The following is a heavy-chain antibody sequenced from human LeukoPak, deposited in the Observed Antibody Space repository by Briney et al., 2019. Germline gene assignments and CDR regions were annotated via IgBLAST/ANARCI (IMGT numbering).Heavy chain of an antibody. CDR2: IYYSGST. V-gene: IGHV4-59*06. CDR1: GDSISTYY. CDR3: ARHQYCSSATCYALGY. J-gene: IGHJ4*02. D-gene: IGHD2-2*01. Sequence: SETLSLTCTVSGDSISTYYWSWIRQPPGKGLEWIGYIYYSGSTYYNPSLKSRVTISVDTSKNQFSLKLSSVTAADTAVYYCARHQYCSSATCYALGYWGQGTLVTVSS.